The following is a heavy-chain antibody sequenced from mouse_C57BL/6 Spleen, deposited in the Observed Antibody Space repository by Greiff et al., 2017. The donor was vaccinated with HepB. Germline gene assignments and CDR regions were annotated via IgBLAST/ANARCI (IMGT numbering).Heavy chain of an antibody. CDR1: GYAFSSSW. CDR3: AREIYYGSSTGYFDV. CDR2: IYPGDGDT. Sequence: VQLQQSGPELVKPGASVKISCKASGYAFSSSWMNWVKQRPGKGLEWIGRIYPGDGDTNYNGKFKGKATLTADKSSSTAYMQLSSLTSEDSAVYFCAREIYYGSSTGYFDVWGTGTTVTVSS. V-gene: IGHV1-82*01. J-gene: IGHJ1*03. D-gene: IGHD1-1*01.